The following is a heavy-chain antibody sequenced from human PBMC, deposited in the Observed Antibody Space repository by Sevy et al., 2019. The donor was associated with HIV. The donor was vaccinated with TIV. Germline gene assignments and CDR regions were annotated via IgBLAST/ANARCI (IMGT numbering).Heavy chain of an antibody. Sequence: GGSLRLSCVASGFSFDDYAIHWVRQPPGKGMEWVSGISWNGASIGYADSVKGRFTISRDNAKNSLYLQMNSLRTDDPALYYCVKVEHNWNRFAYWGQGTVITVSS. V-gene: IGHV3-9*01. CDR1: GFSFDDYA. CDR3: VKVEHNWNRFAY. J-gene: IGHJ4*02. CDR2: ISWNGASI. D-gene: IGHD1-20*01.